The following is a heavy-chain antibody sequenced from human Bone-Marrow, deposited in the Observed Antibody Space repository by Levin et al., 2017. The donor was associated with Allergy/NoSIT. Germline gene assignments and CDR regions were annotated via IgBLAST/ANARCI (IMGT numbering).Heavy chain of an antibody. CDR1: GGSISSYY. V-gene: IGHV4-59*01. J-gene: IGHJ1*01. Sequence: PSETLSLTCTVSGGSISSYYWSWIRQPPGKGLEWIGYIYYSGSTNYNPSLKSRVIISVDTSKNQFSLKLSSVTAADTALYYCARGGYCSSTTCHSSLYLQDWGQGTLVTVSS. CDR2: IYYSGST. CDR3: ARGGYCSSTTCHSSLYLQD. D-gene: IGHD2-2*02.